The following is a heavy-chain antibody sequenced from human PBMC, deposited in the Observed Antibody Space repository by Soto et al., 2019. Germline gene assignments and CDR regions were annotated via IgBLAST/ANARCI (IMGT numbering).Heavy chain of an antibody. V-gene: IGHV4-30-4*01. D-gene: IGHD3-22*01. J-gene: IGHJ3*02. Sequence: QVQLQESGPGLVKPSQTLSLTCTVSGGSISSGDYYWSWIRQPPGKGLEWIGYIYYGGSTYYNPSLKSRVTISGDTSKNQFSLKLSSVTAADTAVYYCARSGDLRDYDSSGYYSSSFDIWGQGTMVTVSS. CDR3: ARSGDLRDYDSSGYYSSSFDI. CDR2: IYYGGST. CDR1: GGSISSGDYY.